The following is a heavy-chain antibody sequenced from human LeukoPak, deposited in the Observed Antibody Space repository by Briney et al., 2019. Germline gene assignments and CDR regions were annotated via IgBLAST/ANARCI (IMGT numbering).Heavy chain of an antibody. D-gene: IGHD6-13*01. Sequence: SETLSLTCTVSGGSISSSSYYWGWIRQPPGKGLEWIGSIYYSGSTYYNPSLKSRVTISVDTSKNQFSLKLSSVTAADTAVYYCARVSRVAAAGTGGSWFDPWGQGTLVTVSS. V-gene: IGHV4-39*07. J-gene: IGHJ5*02. CDR2: IYYSGST. CDR1: GGSISSSSYY. CDR3: ARVSRVAAAGTGGSWFDP.